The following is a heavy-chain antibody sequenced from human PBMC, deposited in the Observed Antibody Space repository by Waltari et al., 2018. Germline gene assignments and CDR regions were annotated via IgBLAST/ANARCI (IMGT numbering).Heavy chain of an antibody. CDR3: ARAVGILDGMDV. CDR1: GFSVTRNY. CDR2: IYSGGSRISK. Sequence: EVQLVETGGGLIQPGGSLRLSCAASGFSVTRNYMSWVRQAPGKGLEGVLLIYSGGSRISKDYADSVKGRFTISRDNSKNTLYLQMNSLRAEDTAVYFCARAVGILDGMDVWGQGTTVTVSS. J-gene: IGHJ6*02. V-gene: IGHV3-53*02. D-gene: IGHD2-21*01.